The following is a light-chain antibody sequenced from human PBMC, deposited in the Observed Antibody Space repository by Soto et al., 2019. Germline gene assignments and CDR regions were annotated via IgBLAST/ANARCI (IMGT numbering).Light chain of an antibody. CDR1: QSVSSY. Sequence: EIVLTQSPATLSLSPGERATLSCRASQSVSSYLAWYQQKPGQAPRLLLYDASNRATGIPARFSGSGSGTDFTLTISSLEPEDFAVYYCQQRSNWPPWTFGQGTKVAIK. CDR3: QQRSNWPPWT. J-gene: IGKJ1*01. CDR2: DAS. V-gene: IGKV3-11*01.